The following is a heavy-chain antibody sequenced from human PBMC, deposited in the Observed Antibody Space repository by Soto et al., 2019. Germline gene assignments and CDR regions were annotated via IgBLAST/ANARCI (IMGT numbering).Heavy chain of an antibody. CDR3: ARDGGLAEDGMDV. J-gene: IGHJ6*02. CDR1: GFTVCGKY. D-gene: IGHD3-10*01. CDR2: IYSGGST. Sequence: WGSMRLSCAASGFTVCGKYMSWVRQAPGKGLEWVSVIYSGGSTYYADSVKGRFTISRDNSKNTLYLQMNSLRADDTAVYYCARDGGLAEDGMDVWGQGTTVTV. V-gene: IGHV3-53*01.